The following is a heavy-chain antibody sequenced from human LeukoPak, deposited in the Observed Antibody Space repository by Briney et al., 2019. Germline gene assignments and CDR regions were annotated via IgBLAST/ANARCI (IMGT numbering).Heavy chain of an antibody. CDR3: ASLHVGDYGDYSYFDY. V-gene: IGHV4-59*01. CDR1: GGSISSYY. Sequence: SETLSLTCTVSGGSISSYYWSWIRQPPGKGLDWIGYIYYSGSTNYNPSLKSRVTISVDTSKNQFSLKLSSVTAADTAVYYCASLHVGDYGDYSYFDYWGQGTLVTVSS. CDR2: IYYSGST. J-gene: IGHJ4*02. D-gene: IGHD4-17*01.